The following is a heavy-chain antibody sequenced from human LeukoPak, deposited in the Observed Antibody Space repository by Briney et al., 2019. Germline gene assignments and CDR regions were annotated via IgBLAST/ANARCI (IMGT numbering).Heavy chain of an antibody. D-gene: IGHD1-26*01. CDR1: GYTFTSYY. Sequence: GASVKVSCKASGYTFTSYYIHWVRQAPGQGLEWMGVINPSGGRTNYAQKFQDRVTLTRDTSTSTVYMELSSLRSEDTAVYYCAKVESVRNIRGATTPVNWFDPWGQGTLVTVSS. CDR2: INPSGGRT. V-gene: IGHV1-46*01. CDR3: AKVESVRNIRGATTPVNWFDP. J-gene: IGHJ5*02.